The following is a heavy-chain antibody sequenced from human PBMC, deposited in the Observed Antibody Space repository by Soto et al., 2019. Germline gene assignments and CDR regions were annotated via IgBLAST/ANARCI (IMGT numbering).Heavy chain of an antibody. Sequence: QVQLVQSGAEVKKPGSSVKVSCKASGGTFSSYTISWVRQAPGQGLEWMGRIIPILGIANYAQKFQVRVTITADKSTSTAYMELSSLRSEDTAVYYCARDGPMVRGVSMAVWGQGTTVTVSS. CDR2: IIPILGIA. J-gene: IGHJ6*02. CDR1: GGTFSSYT. V-gene: IGHV1-69*08. D-gene: IGHD3-10*01. CDR3: ARDGPMVRGVSMAV.